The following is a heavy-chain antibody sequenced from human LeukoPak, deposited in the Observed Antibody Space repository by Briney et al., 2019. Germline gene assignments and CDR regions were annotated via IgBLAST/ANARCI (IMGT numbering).Heavy chain of an antibody. CDR3: ARDGQLENDTFDI. CDR2: INPNSGGT. J-gene: IGHJ3*02. D-gene: IGHD1-1*01. V-gene: IGHV1-2*02. CDR1: GYTFTGYY. Sequence: ASVKVSCKASGYTFTGYYMHWVRQAPGQGLERMGWINPNSGGTNYAQKFQGSVTMTRDTSISTAYMELSRLRSDDTAVYYCARDGQLENDTFDIWGQGTMVTVSS.